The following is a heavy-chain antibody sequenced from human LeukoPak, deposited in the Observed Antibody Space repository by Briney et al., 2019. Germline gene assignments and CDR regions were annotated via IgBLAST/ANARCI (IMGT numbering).Heavy chain of an antibody. CDR1: GGSISSGDYY. J-gene: IGHJ4*02. D-gene: IGHD3-22*01. CDR3: ARGPDSSGSYYFDF. V-gene: IGHV4-30-4*01. CDR2: IYHSGST. Sequence: SETLSLTCTVSGGSISSGDYYWSWIRQPPGKGLEWIGYIYHSGSTYFDPSLKSRVTISVDTSKNQFSLKLSSVTAADTAVYYCARGPDSSGSYYFDFRGQGTLATVSS.